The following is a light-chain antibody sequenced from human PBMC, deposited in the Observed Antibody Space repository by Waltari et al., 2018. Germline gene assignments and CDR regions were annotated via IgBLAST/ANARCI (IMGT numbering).Light chain of an antibody. CDR3: QQVNSFPAT. Sequence: DIQMTQSPSSVSAFVGDRVTITCRASKSIRNWLAWYQQKTGKGPKLLIYGGSDLHSGVPSRFSGSGAGTDFTLTISSLQAEDFATYYCQQVNSFPATFGGGTTVEIK. CDR1: KSIRNW. CDR2: GGS. V-gene: IGKV1-12*01. J-gene: IGKJ4*01.